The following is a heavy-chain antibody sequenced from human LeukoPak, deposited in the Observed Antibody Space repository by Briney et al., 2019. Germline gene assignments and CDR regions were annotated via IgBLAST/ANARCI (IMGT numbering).Heavy chain of an antibody. D-gene: IGHD3-16*01. Sequence: GGSLRLSCAASGFSFSSTSMTWVRQTPGKGLELVSNINIDGSQRYHAYSVEGRFSISRDNVKNTLYLQMSSLRVEDTAVYYCARDPGWGALDYWGQGALVIVSS. J-gene: IGHJ4*02. CDR1: GFSFSSTS. CDR3: ARDPGWGALDY. V-gene: IGHV3-7*03. CDR2: INIDGSQR.